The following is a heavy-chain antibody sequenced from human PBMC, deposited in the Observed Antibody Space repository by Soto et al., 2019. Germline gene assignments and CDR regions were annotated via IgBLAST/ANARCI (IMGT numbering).Heavy chain of an antibody. CDR1: GYTFTAYY. J-gene: IGHJ3*02. CDR3: AVNGGNDAFDI. V-gene: IGHV1-2*02. CDR2: INPNSGDT. D-gene: IGHD4-17*01. Sequence: QVQLVQSGAEVKKPGASVKVSCKASGYTFTAYYMHWVRQAPGQGIEWMGWINPNSGDTNYAQKFQNRVTMTRDTSSRSAYMDLSRLRTDDTAVYYYAVNGGNDAFDIWGQGTMVSVSS.